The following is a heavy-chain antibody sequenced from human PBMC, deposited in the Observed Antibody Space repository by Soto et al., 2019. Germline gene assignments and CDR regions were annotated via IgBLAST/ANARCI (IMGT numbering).Heavy chain of an antibody. CDR1: GYNFASFW. Sequence: PGESLKISCKGSGYNFASFWIGWVRQMPGKGLEWMGMIFPGDSDTKNSPSLEGQITMSVDKSDSSAYLQWRSLKASDTAIYYCAAGYSTGLDAFDIWGQGTMVTVSS. D-gene: IGHD2-8*02. J-gene: IGHJ3*02. CDR3: AAGYSTGLDAFDI. V-gene: IGHV5-51*01. CDR2: IFPGDSDT.